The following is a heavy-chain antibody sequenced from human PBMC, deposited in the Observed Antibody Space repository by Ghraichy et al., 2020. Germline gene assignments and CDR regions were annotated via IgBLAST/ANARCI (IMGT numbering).Heavy chain of an antibody. Sequence: SETLSLTCTVSGGSISSYYWSWIRQPPGKGLEWIGYIYYSGSTNYNPSLKSRVTISVDTSKNQFSLKLSSVTAADTAVYYCARHNPTLSSWFDPWGQGTLVTVSS. CDR1: GGSISSYY. V-gene: IGHV4-59*08. CDR2: IYYSGST. CDR3: ARHNPTLSSWFDP. J-gene: IGHJ5*02.